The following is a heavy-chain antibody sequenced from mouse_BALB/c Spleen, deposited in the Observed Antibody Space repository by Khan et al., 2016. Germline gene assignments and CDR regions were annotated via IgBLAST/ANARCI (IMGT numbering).Heavy chain of an antibody. J-gene: IGHJ3*01. CDR2: ILPGTDST. CDR3: ARGAS. CDR1: GYTFSRYW. V-gene: IGHV1-9*01. Sequence: QVQLKQSGAELMKPGASVKISCKASGYTFSRYWIEWIKERPGHGLEWIGEILPGTDSTNYTDKFKSKAAFTAESSSSTAYIQLISLTSEDSAVYYCARGASWGQGTLVTVSA.